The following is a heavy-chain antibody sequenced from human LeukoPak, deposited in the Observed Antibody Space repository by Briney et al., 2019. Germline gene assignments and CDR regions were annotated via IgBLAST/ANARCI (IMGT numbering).Heavy chain of an antibody. Sequence: PGGSLSLSCAASGFTFSSYAMSWVRQAPGKGLEWVSAISGSGGSTYYADPGKGRFTISRDNSKNTLYLQMISLRAEDTAVYYCATGRPITMIVVYFTWGQGTLVTVSS. D-gene: IGHD3-22*01. CDR2: ISGSGGST. J-gene: IGHJ5*02. V-gene: IGHV3-23*01. CDR1: GFTFSSYA. CDR3: ATGRPITMIVVYFT.